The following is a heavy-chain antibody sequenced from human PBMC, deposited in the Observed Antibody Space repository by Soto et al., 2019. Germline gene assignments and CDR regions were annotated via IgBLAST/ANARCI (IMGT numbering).Heavy chain of an antibody. D-gene: IGHD3-16*01. Sequence: PSETLSLTCAVYGGSFSGYYWSWIHQPPGKGLEWIGEINHSGSTNYNPSLKSRVTISVDTSKNQFSLKPSSVTAADTAVYYCARRGEGYYYYYGMDVWGQGTTVTVSS. CDR3: ARRGEGYYYYYGMDV. CDR1: GGSFSGYY. V-gene: IGHV4-34*01. CDR2: INHSGST. J-gene: IGHJ6*02.